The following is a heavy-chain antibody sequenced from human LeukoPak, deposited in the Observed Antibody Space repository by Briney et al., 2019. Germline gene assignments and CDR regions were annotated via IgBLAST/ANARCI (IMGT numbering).Heavy chain of an antibody. V-gene: IGHV4-38-2*01. J-gene: IGHJ5*02. CDR2: ISYNGNT. CDR3: AREGAVPGIDP. D-gene: IGHD3-16*01. Sequence: SETLSLTCADSGYSITTGFSWGRIRPPPGKGLERIATISYNGNTYYNPSLKIRVAISTDTSKIQFSVRLTSVTAADTAVYYCAREGAVPGIDPWGQGKSVTISS. CDR1: GYSITTGFS.